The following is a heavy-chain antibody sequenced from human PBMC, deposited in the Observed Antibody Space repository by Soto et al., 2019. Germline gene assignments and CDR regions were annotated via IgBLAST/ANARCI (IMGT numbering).Heavy chain of an antibody. J-gene: IGHJ6*02. CDR1: GFTFTSSA. V-gene: IGHV1-58*01. CDR3: AADPATVTTAYYYGMDV. D-gene: IGHD4-4*01. CDR2: IVVGSGNT. Sequence: SVKVSCKASGFTFTSSAVQWVRQARGQRLEWIGWIVVGSGNTNYAQKFQERVTITRDMSTSTAYMELSSLRSEDTAVYYCAADPATVTTAYYYGMDVWGQGTTVTVSS.